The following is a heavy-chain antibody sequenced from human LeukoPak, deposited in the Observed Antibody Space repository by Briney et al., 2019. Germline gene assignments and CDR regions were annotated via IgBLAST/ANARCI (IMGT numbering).Heavy chain of an antibody. CDR3: ARDAYSYGSRLVY. CDR1: GGTFSRYA. J-gene: IGHJ4*02. Sequence: GASVKVSCKASGGTFSRYAISWVRQAPGQGLEWMGRIIPIFGTANYAQKFQGRVTITTDESTSTAYMELSSLRSEDTAVYYCARDAYSYGSRLVYWGQGTLVTVSS. CDR2: IIPIFGTA. D-gene: IGHD5-18*01. V-gene: IGHV1-69*05.